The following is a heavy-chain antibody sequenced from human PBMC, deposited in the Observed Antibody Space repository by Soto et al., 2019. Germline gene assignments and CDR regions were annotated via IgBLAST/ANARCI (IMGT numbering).Heavy chain of an antibody. D-gene: IGHD4-4*01. CDR3: ARVYRSYYYYGMDV. CDR2: IYYSGST. V-gene: IGHV4-59*01. Sequence: LSLTCTVSGGSISSYYWSWIRQPPGKGLEWIGYIYYSGSTNYNPSLKSRVTISVDTSKNQFSLKLSSVTAADTAVYYCARVYRSYYYYGMDVWGQGTTVTVSS. J-gene: IGHJ6*02. CDR1: GGSISSYY.